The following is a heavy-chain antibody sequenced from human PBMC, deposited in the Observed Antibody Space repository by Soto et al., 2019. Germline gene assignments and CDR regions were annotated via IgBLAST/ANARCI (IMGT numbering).Heavy chain of an antibody. Sequence: EVQLVESGGGLVQPGGSLRLSWAASGFTFSTSWLHWVRQAPGEGLVWVSRINGDGGTINYADSVKGRFTISRDNANNTVYLQMNSLSADDTAVYYCTRGGNYDCDYWGQGTLVTVSS. CDR1: GFTFSTSW. V-gene: IGHV3-74*01. D-gene: IGHD1-7*01. CDR3: TRGGNYDCDY. J-gene: IGHJ4*02. CDR2: INGDGGTI.